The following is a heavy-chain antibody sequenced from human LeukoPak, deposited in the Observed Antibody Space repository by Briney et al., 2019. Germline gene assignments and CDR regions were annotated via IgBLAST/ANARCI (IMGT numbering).Heavy chain of an antibody. CDR3: ASPPMSSSGYYFEY. J-gene: IGHJ4*02. V-gene: IGHV3-48*03. CDR2: IRSSGDTI. Sequence: HTGGSLRLSCAASGFTFSSYAMNWVRQAPGKGLEWVSCIRSSGDTIYYADSVRGRFTISRDNAKNSLYLQMNSLRAEDTAAYYCASPPMSSSGYYFEYWGQGTLVTVSS. CDR1: GFTFSSYA. D-gene: IGHD6-6*01.